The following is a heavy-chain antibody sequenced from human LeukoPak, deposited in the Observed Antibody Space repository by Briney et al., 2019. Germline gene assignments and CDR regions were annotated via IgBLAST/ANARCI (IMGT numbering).Heavy chain of an antibody. Sequence: GGSLRLSCAASEITLSRYAMSWVRQAPGKGLEWVSAISGSGGSTYYADSVKGRFTISRDNSKNTLYLQMNSLRAEDTAVYYCAKTPSYYDSSGYYSFDYWGQGTLVTVSS. CDR1: EITLSRYA. J-gene: IGHJ4*02. CDR3: AKTPSYYDSSGYYSFDY. V-gene: IGHV3-23*01. D-gene: IGHD3-22*01. CDR2: ISGSGGST.